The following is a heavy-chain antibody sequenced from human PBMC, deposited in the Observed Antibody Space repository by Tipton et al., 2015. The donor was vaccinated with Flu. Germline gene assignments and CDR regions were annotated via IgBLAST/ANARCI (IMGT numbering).Heavy chain of an antibody. Sequence: TLSLTCTVSGGSISSSSYYWGWIRQPPGKGLEWIGSIYYSGSTYYNPSLKSRVTISVDTSKNQFSLKLSSVTAADTAVYYCARMVYYGSGSYYSGYYGMDVWGQGTTVTVSS. J-gene: IGHJ6*02. CDR3: ARMVYYGSGSYYSGYYGMDV. CDR1: GGSISSSSYY. V-gene: IGHV4-39*07. D-gene: IGHD3-10*01. CDR2: IYYSGST.